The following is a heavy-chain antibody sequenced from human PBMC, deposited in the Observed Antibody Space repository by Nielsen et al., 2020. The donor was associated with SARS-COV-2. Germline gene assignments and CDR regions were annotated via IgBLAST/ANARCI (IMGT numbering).Heavy chain of an antibody. J-gene: IGHJ6*02. Sequence: WVRQAPGQGLEWMGWITTHNGLTNYAHKLQGRVTMTTDTSTSTVYMELRSLRSDDTAVYYCARDRDPTGANIALLVAANQGMDVWGQGTTVTVSS. CDR3: ARDRDPTGANIALLVAANQGMDV. V-gene: IGHV1-18*01. D-gene: IGHD2-15*01. CDR2: ITTHNGLT.